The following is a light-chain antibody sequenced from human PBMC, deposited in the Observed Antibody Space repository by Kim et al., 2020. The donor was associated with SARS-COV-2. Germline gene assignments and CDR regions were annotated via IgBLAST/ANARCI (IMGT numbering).Light chain of an antibody. CDR1: QSVGHY. CDR2: DAS. Sequence: LSPGERAPLPCRASQSVGHYLAWYQQKPGQAPRLLIYDASNRATAIPDRFTGSGSGTDFTLTIGSLEPEDCAVYFCQQRNNWPQTFGQGTKVEIK. V-gene: IGKV3-11*01. CDR3: QQRNNWPQT. J-gene: IGKJ1*01.